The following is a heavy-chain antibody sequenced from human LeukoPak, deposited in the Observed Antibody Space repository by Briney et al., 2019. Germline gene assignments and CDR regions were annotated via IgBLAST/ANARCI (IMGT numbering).Heavy chain of an antibody. CDR2: ISSSSSYI. CDR3: ERDLPSSSSCYGTGDFDY. J-gene: IGHJ4*02. V-gene: IGHV3-21*01. D-gene: IGHD6-13*01. CDR1: GFTFSSYS. Sequence: PGGSLRLACAASGFTFSSYSMNWVRQAPGKGLEWVSSISSSSSYIYYPDCVKGIFTISRDNGKNSLYLQMNTLRAEDTAVYYCERDLPSSSSCYGTGDFDYWGQGTLVTVSS.